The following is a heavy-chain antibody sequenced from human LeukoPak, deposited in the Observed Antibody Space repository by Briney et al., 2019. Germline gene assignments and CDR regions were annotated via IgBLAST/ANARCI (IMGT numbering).Heavy chain of an antibody. CDR2: IYYSGST. CDR1: GDSISSYY. CDR3: ARQDYYSNYFDY. J-gene: IGHJ4*02. D-gene: IGHD4-11*01. V-gene: IGHV4-59*08. Sequence: SETLSLTCTVSGDSISSYYWSWIRQPPGKGLEWIEYIYYSGSTNYNPSLKSRVTISLDTSKNQFSLKLSSVTAADTAVYYCARQDYYSNYFDYWGQGTLVTVSS.